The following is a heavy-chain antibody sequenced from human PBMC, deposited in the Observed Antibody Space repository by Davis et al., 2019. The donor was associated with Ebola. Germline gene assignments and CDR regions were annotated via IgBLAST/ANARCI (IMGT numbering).Heavy chain of an antibody. Sequence: GESLKISCAAFAFTFGTYGMHWVRQAPGKGLEWVASMAYDGRHPVSIDSVKGRFTISSDNSKNTLYLQMNSLRAEDTAVYFCAKEYCSNSGPYCTYFEDWGQGTQVTVSS. V-gene: IGHV3-30*18. CDR3: AKEYCSNSGPYCTYFED. CDR1: AFTFGTYG. CDR2: MAYDGRHP. D-gene: IGHD3-10*01. J-gene: IGHJ4*02.